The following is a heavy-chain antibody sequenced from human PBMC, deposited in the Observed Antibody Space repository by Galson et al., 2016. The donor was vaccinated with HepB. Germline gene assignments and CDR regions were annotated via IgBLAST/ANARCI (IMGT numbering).Heavy chain of an antibody. CDR3: ARDTTIAEYSSGWYEGNWFDP. J-gene: IGHJ5*02. Sequence: SETLSLTCTVSGGSISSTNYYWGWIRQRPGKGLEWIGSIFSGGSTYYNPSLKSPVTITKDTSKNQFSLKVNSVTPADTAVYYCARDTTIAEYSSGWYEGNWFDPWGQGTLVTVSS. V-gene: IGHV4-39*07. CDR1: GGSISSTNYY. D-gene: IGHD6-13*01. CDR2: IFSGGST.